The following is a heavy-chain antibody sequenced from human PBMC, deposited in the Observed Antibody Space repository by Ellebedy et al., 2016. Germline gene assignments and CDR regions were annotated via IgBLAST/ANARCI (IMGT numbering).Heavy chain of an antibody. V-gene: IGHV3-21*01. J-gene: IGHJ5*02. CDR3: ARDANPWWYNP. CDR1: GFTFSSYS. D-gene: IGHD1-14*01. Sequence: GESLKISXAASGFTFSSYSMNWVRQAPGKGLEWVSSISSSSSYIYYADSVKGRFTISRDNAKNSLYLQMNSLRAEDTAVYYCARDANPWWYNPWGQGTLVTVSS. CDR2: ISSSSSYI.